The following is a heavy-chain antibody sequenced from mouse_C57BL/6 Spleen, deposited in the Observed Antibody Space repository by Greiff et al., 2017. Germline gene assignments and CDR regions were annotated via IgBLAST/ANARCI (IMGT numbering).Heavy chain of an antibody. Sequence: QVQLKQSGPGLVQPSQSLSITCTVSGFSLTSYGVHWVRQSPGKGLEWLGVIWRGGSTDYNAAFMSRLSITKDNSKSQVFFKMNSLQADDTAIYYCAKRALYDGYYGGFAYWGQGTLVTVSA. CDR2: IWRGGST. J-gene: IGHJ3*01. CDR1: GFSLTSYG. D-gene: IGHD2-3*01. V-gene: IGHV2-5*01. CDR3: AKRALYDGYYGGFAY.